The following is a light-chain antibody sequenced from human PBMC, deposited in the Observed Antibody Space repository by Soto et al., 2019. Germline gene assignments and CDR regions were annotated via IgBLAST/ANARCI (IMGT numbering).Light chain of an antibody. CDR1: QSITSD. CDR2: GAS. J-gene: IGKJ1*01. Sequence: EIVMTQSPATLSLSPGERATLSCRASQSITSDLVWYQQKPGQAPRLLIYGASTRATGIPARFSGSGSGTEFTLTISSLQSEDFAVYYCQQYNKWPRGTFGQGTKVDIK. CDR3: QQYNKWPRGT. V-gene: IGKV3-15*01.